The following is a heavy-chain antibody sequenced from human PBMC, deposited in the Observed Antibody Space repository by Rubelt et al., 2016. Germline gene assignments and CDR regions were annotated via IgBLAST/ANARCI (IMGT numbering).Heavy chain of an antibody. CDR3: ARERIAVAGSDY. Sequence: QVQLQESGPGLVKPSETLSLTCTVSGGSISSYYWSWIRQLPGKGLEWIASIYYSGNTHYNPSLKSLVTISVDTSKNQFSLKLSSVTAADTAVYYCARERIAVAGSDYWGQGTLVTVSS. J-gene: IGHJ4*02. CDR1: GGSISSYY. CDR2: IYYSGNT. D-gene: IGHD6-19*01. V-gene: IGHV4-59*12.